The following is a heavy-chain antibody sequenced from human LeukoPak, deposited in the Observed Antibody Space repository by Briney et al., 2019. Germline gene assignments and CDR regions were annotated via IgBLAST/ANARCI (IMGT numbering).Heavy chain of an antibody. CDR3: ASRTTSSLYNWFDP. D-gene: IGHD1-7*01. CDR1: GGSISSGDYY. Sequence: PSETLSLTCTVSGGSISSGDYYWSWIRQPPGKGLEWIGYIYYSGSTYYNPSFKSRVTISVDTSKNQFSLKLSSVTAADTAVYYCASRTTSSLYNWFDPWGQGTLVTVSS. J-gene: IGHJ5*02. CDR2: IYYSGST. V-gene: IGHV4-30-4*08.